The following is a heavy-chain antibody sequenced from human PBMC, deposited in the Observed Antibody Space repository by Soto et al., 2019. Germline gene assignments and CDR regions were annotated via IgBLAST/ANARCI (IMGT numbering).Heavy chain of an antibody. CDR1: GFTFSSYE. CDR3: ARPRVYFDY. J-gene: IGHJ4*02. CDR2: ISSSGSTL. Sequence: GGSLRLSCAASGFTFSSYEMNWVRQAPGKGLEWVSYISSSGSTLYYADSVKGRFTISRDNAKNSLYLQMNSLRAEDTAVYYCARPRVYFDYWGQGALVTVSS. V-gene: IGHV3-48*03. D-gene: IGHD2-8*01.